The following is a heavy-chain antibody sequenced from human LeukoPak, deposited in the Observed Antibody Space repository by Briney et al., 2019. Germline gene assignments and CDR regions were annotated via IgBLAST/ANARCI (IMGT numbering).Heavy chain of an antibody. CDR1: GFNLRADT. V-gene: IGHV3-21*01. CDR2: ISTSSSYI. D-gene: IGHD1-20*01. CDR3: ARDDNWNDKPFDF. Sequence: GGSLRLSCAASGFNLRADTINWVRQAPGKGLEWVSSISTSSSYIYYADSVKGRFTTSRDNAENSLYLQMHSLRVEDTALYYCARDDNWNDKPFDFWGQGTLVTVSS. J-gene: IGHJ4*02.